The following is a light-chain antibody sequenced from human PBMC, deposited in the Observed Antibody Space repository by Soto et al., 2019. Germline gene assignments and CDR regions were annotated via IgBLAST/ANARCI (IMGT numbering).Light chain of an antibody. V-gene: IGKV3-20*01. CDR1: QSVNSEY. CDR3: QQYGSSPIT. CDR2: GAS. Sequence: EIVLTQSPGTLSLSPRERATLSCRASQSVNSEYLAWYQQKPGQAPRLLIYGASIRATGIPDRFSGSGSGTDFTLSISILEPEDFASYYCQQYGSSPITFGQGTRLEI. J-gene: IGKJ5*01.